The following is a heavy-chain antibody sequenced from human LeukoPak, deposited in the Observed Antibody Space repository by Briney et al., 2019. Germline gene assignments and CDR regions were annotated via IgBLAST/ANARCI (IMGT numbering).Heavy chain of an antibody. Sequence: TGGSLRLSCAASGFTFSSYAMSWVRQAPGKGLEWVSAISGSGGSTYYADSVKGRFTISRDNSKNTLYLQMNSLRAEDTAVYYCVSPPRGYCSGGSCNGGDYWGQGTLVTVSS. CDR2: ISGSGGST. J-gene: IGHJ4*02. D-gene: IGHD2-15*01. CDR3: VSPPRGYCSGGSCNGGDY. V-gene: IGHV3-23*01. CDR1: GFTFSSYA.